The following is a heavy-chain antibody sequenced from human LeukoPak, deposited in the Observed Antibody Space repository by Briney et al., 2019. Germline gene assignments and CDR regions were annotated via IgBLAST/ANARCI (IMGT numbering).Heavy chain of an antibody. Sequence: PGGSLRLSCAASGFTFSVYWMSWVRQAPGKGLEWVANIKENGREKYYADSVKGRFTISRDNAKNSLYLEMNSLRAEDTAVYFCARDLVGASYYWGQGTLVTVSS. CDR1: GFTFSVYW. J-gene: IGHJ4*02. V-gene: IGHV3-7*01. D-gene: IGHD1-26*01. CDR2: IKENGREK. CDR3: ARDLVGASYY.